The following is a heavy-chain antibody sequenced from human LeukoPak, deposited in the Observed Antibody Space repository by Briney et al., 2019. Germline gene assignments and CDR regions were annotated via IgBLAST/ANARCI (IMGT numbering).Heavy chain of an antibody. V-gene: IGHV4-59*01. D-gene: IGHD1-1*01. CDR3: ASNTGTVFDN. Sequence: SETLSLTCTVSGDFTTAYYWSWIRQAPGKGLEWIGYVYYSGKTEYNPSLRSRVAISLEMSNHQFSLKPTSVTAADTAVYYCASNTGTVFDNWGQGALVTVSS. J-gene: IGHJ4*02. CDR1: GDFTTAYY. CDR2: VYYSGKT.